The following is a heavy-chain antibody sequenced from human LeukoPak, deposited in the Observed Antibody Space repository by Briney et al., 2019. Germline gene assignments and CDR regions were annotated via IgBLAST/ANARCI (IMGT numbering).Heavy chain of an antibody. CDR3: ARDSHKLHSSAYFYFFDY. D-gene: IGHD3-22*01. Sequence: GGSLRLSCAASGFTVSSDYMGWVRQAPGKGLEYVSIIYGGGDTFYADSVKGRFTISRDNSKNTLYLQMNSRRAEDTAVYYCARDSHKLHSSAYFYFFDYWGQGTLVSVSS. CDR1: GFTVSSDY. CDR2: IYGGGDT. V-gene: IGHV3-66*02. J-gene: IGHJ4*02.